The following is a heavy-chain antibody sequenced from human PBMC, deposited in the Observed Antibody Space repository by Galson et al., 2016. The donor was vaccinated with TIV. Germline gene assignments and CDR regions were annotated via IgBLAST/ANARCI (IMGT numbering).Heavy chain of an antibody. CDR3: ARDLGLGAFDI. CDR2: ISDSGRS. J-gene: IGHJ3*02. D-gene: IGHD7-27*01. V-gene: IGHV4-59*01. Sequence: ETLSLTCTVSSDSIINYYLNWIRQPPGKGLEWIGYISDSGRSNENPSLKSRVTISVDTSKKQISLELKSVTAADTAMYYCARDLGLGAFDIWGQGTMVTVSS. CDR1: SDSIINYY.